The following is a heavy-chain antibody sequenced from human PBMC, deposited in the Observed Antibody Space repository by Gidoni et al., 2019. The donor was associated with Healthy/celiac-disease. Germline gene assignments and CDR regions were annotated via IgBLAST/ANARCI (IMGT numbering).Heavy chain of an antibody. V-gene: IGHV1-69*02. J-gene: IGHJ5*02. D-gene: IGHD3-22*01. CDR3: ARYTHYDSSGYYGT. CDR1: GGTFSSYT. CDR2: IIPILGIA. Sequence: QVQLVQTGAEGKKPGSSVKVSCKASGGTFSSYTISWVRQAPGQGLEWMGRIIPILGIANYAQKFQGRVTITADKSTSTAYMELSSLRSEDTAVYYCARYTHYDSSGYYGTWGQGTLVTVSS.